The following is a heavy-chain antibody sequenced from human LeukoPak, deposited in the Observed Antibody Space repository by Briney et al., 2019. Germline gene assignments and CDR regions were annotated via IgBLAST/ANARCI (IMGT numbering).Heavy chain of an antibody. Sequence: ASVKVSCKASGYTFTGYYMHWVRQAPGQGLEWTGWINPNSGGTNYAQKFQGRVTMTRDTSISTAYMELSRLRSDDTAVYYCASFSDIVVVPAAKSFDYWGQGTLVTISS. CDR2: INPNSGGT. CDR3: ASFSDIVVVPAAKSFDY. V-gene: IGHV1-2*02. D-gene: IGHD2-2*01. J-gene: IGHJ4*02. CDR1: GYTFTGYY.